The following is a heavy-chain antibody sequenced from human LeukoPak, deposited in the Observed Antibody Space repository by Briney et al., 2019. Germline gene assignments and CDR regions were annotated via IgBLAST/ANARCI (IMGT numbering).Heavy chain of an antibody. Sequence: GGSLRLSCAASGLTFSSYWMHWVRQAPGKGLVWVSHIINDGSRTSYADSVKGRFTISRDNAKNTVYLQMNSLRAEDTAVYHCARSDGGFDYWGQGTLVTVSA. D-gene: IGHD5-24*01. CDR2: IINDGSRT. CDR3: ARSDGGFDY. J-gene: IGHJ4*02. CDR1: GLTFSSYW. V-gene: IGHV3-74*01.